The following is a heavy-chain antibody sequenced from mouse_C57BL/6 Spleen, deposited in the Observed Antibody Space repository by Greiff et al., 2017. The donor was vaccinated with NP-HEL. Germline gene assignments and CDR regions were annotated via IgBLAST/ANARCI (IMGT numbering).Heavy chain of an antibody. J-gene: IGHJ1*03. CDR1: GYTFTSYW. CDR3: AREVLRSRGYFDV. V-gene: IGHV1-72*01. CDR2: IDPNSGGT. Sequence: VQLQQPGAELVKPGASVKLSCKASGYTFTSYWMHWVKQRPGRGLEWIGRIDPNSGGTKYNAKFKSKATLTVVKPSSTAYMQLSSLTSDDSAVYYCAREVLRSRGYFDVWGTGTTVTVSS. D-gene: IGHD1-1*01.